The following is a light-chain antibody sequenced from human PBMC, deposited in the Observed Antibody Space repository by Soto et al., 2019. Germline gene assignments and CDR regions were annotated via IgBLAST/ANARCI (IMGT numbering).Light chain of an antibody. CDR1: QSVSSSY. CDR3: QQYGSSLLFT. V-gene: IGKV3-20*01. CDR2: GAS. Sequence: EIVLTQSPGTLSLSPGERATLSCRASQSVSSSYLAWYQQKPGQAPRLLIYGASSRATGIPDRFSGSVSGTDFTLTISILEPEDFAVYYCQQYGSSLLFTFGPGTKVDIK. J-gene: IGKJ3*01.